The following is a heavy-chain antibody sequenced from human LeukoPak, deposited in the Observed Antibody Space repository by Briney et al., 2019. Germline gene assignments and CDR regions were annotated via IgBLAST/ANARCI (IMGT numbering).Heavy chain of an antibody. CDR3: ARGASSWYGYYYGTDV. J-gene: IGHJ6*02. CDR2: IYYSGST. V-gene: IGHV4-59*01. Sequence: SETLSLTCTVSGGSISSYYWSWIRQPPGKGLEWIGYIYYSGSTNYNPSLKSRVTISVDTSKNQFSLKLSSVTAADTAVYYCARGASSWYGYYYGTDVWGQGTTVTVSS. CDR1: GGSISSYY. D-gene: IGHD6-13*01.